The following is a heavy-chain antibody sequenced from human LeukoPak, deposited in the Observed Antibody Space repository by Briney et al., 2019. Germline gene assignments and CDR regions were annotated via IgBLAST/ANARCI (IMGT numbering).Heavy chain of an antibody. D-gene: IGHD2/OR15-2a*01. J-gene: IGHJ1*01. Sequence: GGSLRLSCAASGFTFSSYAMSWVRQAPGKGLEWVSAISGSGGSTYYADSVKGRFTISRDNSKNTLYLQMNSLRAEDTAVYYCAKDIEPVLSIAEYFQHWGQGTLVTVSS. CDR2: ISGSGGST. CDR3: AKDIEPVLSIAEYFQH. CDR1: GFTFSSYA. V-gene: IGHV3-23*01.